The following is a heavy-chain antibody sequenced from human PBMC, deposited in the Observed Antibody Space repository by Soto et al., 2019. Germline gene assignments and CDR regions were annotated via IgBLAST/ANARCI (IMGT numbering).Heavy chain of an antibody. CDR2: IDYYGST. CDR1: GGSISGYY. Sequence: PSETLSLTCTVSGGSISGYYWSWIRQPPGKRLEWIGYIDYYGSTNYNPSLKSRVTISVDTSKKQFSLKLNSVTAADTAVYYCARDLWGYCGTDCYPLDVWGQGTTVTVSS. D-gene: IGHD2-21*02. CDR3: ARDLWGYCGTDCYPLDV. V-gene: IGHV4-59*01. J-gene: IGHJ6*02.